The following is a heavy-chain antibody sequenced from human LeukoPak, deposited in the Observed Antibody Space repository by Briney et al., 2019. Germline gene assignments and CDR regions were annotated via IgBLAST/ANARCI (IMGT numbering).Heavy chain of an antibody. Sequence: GGSLRLSCAASGFTFSSYSMNWVRQAPGKGLEWVSSISSSSSYIYYADSVKGRFTISRDNAKNSLYLQMNSLRAEDTAVYYCEGATEAAVYYYYMDVWGEGTTVTVSS. J-gene: IGHJ6*03. CDR1: GFTFSSYS. D-gene: IGHD5-12*01. CDR2: ISSSSSYI. CDR3: EGATEAAVYYYYMDV. V-gene: IGHV3-21*01.